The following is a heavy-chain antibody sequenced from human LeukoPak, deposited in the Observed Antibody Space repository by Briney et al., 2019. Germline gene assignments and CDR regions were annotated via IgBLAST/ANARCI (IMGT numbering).Heavy chain of an antibody. Sequence: GGSLRLSCAASGFTFSNYGMHWVRQAPGKGLEWVAHIWYDGSNPNHADSVKGRATISRDDSKNTLYLQMTGPRVEDTAVYYCARDACSSPSCYDYWGQGTLVTVSS. D-gene: IGHD2-2*01. CDR3: ARDACSSPSCYDY. J-gene: IGHJ4*02. CDR1: GFTFSNYG. V-gene: IGHV3-33*01. CDR2: IWYDGSNP.